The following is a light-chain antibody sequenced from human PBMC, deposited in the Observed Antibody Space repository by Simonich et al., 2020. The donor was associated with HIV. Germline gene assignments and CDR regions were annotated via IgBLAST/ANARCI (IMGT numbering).Light chain of an antibody. CDR2: GAS. CDR1: QSVSSN. V-gene: IGKV3-20*01. J-gene: IGKJ1*01. Sequence: EIVLTQSPGTLSLSPGARATLSCRASQSVSSNLAWYQQKRGQPPRLRIYGASTRATGIPDRFSGSWSGTDFTLTISRLEPEDFAVYYCQQYGSSPWTFGQGTKVEIK. CDR3: QQYGSSPWT.